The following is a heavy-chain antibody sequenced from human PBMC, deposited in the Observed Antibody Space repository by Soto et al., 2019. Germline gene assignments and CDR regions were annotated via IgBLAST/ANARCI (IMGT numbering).Heavy chain of an antibody. D-gene: IGHD1-1*01. J-gene: IGHJ6*02. CDR3: AKDGYNSYYGMDV. CDR2: ISYDGSNK. CDR1: GFTFSSYG. Sequence: PGGSLRLSCAASGFTFSSYGMHWVRQAPGKGLEWVAVISYDGSNKYYADSVKGRFTISRDNSKNTLYLQMNSLRAEDTAVYYCAKDGYNSYYGMDVWGQGTTVTVSS. V-gene: IGHV3-30*18.